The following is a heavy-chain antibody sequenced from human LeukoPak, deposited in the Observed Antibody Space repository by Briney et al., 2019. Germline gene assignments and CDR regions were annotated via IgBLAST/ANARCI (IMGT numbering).Heavy chain of an antibody. CDR3: AKEGGSGYYYFDY. Sequence: GRSLRLSCAASGFTFSSYGMHWVRQAPGKGLEWVAVIWYDGSNKYYADSVKGRFTISRDSSKNTLYLQMNSLRAEDTAVYYCAKEGGSGYYYFDYWGQGTLVTVSS. D-gene: IGHD3-22*01. CDR2: IWYDGSNK. V-gene: IGHV3-33*06. CDR1: GFTFSSYG. J-gene: IGHJ4*02.